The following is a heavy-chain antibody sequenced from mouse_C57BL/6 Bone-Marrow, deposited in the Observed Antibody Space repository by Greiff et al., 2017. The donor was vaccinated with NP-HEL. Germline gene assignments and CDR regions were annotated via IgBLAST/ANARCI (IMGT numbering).Heavy chain of an antibody. J-gene: IGHJ2*01. CDR2: IWRGGST. CDR1: GFSLTSYG. Sequence: VKLMESGPGLVQPSQSLSITCTVSGFSLTSYGVHWVRQSPGKGLEWLGVIWRGGSTDYNAAFMSRLSITKDNSKSQGFVKMNSLQADDTAIYCCAKDDGYYYFDYWGQGTTLTVSS. D-gene: IGHD2-3*01. CDR3: AKDDGYYYFDY. V-gene: IGHV2-5*01.